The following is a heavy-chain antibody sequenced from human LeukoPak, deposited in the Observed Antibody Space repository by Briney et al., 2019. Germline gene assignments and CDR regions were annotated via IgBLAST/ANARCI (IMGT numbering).Heavy chain of an antibody. CDR1: GFTFSSYS. Sequence: PGGSLRLSCAASGFTFSSYSMNWVRQAPGKGLEWVSSISSSSSYIYYADSVKGRFTISRDNSKNSLYLQMNSLRADDTAVYYCARDLDNDGYNSAYWGQGTLVTVSS. J-gene: IGHJ4*02. V-gene: IGHV3-21*01. CDR2: ISSSSSYI. CDR3: ARDLDNDGYNSAY. D-gene: IGHD5-24*01.